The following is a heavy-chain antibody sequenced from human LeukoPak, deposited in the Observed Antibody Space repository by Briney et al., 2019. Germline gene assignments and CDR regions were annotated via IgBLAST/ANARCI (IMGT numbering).Heavy chain of an antibody. Sequence: PVGSLRLSSALSGFTFISYVMHWVRQAPGKGLECVGVIWYDGSNKYYADSVKGRFKISRDNSKNTTYLQMNSLRAEDTAVYYCAIEDSSGYYGMDVWGHGTTVTVSS. D-gene: IGHD3-22*01. J-gene: IGHJ6*02. CDR1: GFTFISYV. V-gene: IGHV3-33*01. CDR2: IWYDGSNK. CDR3: AIEDSSGYYGMDV.